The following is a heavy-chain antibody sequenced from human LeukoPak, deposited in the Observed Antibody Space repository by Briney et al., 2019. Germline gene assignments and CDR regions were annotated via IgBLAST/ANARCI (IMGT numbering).Heavy chain of an antibody. CDR1: GFTFSSYS. V-gene: IGHV3-21*01. CDR2: ISSSSRYI. CDR3: ARVGIAVAGTKGFDY. Sequence: GGSLRLSCAASGFTFSSYSMNWVRQAPGKGLEWVSSISSSSRYIYYADSVKGRFTISRDNAKNSLYLQMNSLRAEDTAVYYCARVGIAVAGTKGFDYWGQGTLVTVSS. D-gene: IGHD6-19*01. J-gene: IGHJ4*02.